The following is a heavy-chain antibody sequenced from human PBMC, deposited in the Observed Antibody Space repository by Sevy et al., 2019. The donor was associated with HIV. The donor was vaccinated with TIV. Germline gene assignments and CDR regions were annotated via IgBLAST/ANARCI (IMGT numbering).Heavy chain of an antibody. Sequence: SETLSLTCTVSGGSISSSSYYWVWIRQPPGKGLEGIGRIYDSGSTYYNPSLKSPVTISVDTSKNQFSLKLSSVTAADTAVYYCASLSATPDYSYYMDVWGKGTTVTVSS. V-gene: IGHV4-39*01. J-gene: IGHJ6*03. CDR3: ASLSATPDYSYYMDV. D-gene: IGHD2-2*01. CDR2: IYDSGST. CDR1: GGSISSSSYY.